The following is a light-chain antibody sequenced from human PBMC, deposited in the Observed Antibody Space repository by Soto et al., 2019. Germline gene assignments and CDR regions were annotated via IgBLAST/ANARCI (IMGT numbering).Light chain of an antibody. CDR1: SSDVGAYNY. CDR3: CSYAGSYTHYV. Sequence: QSALTQPRSVSGSPGQSVTISCTGTSSDVGAYNYVSWYQQHPGEAPKLMIYDVNKRPSGVPDRFSGSKSGNTASLTISGLQAEDEADYYCCSYAGSYTHYVFGTGTKLTVL. V-gene: IGLV2-11*01. J-gene: IGLJ1*01. CDR2: DVN.